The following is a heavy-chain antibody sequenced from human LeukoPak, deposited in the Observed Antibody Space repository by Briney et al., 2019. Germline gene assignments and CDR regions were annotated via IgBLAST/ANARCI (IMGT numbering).Heavy chain of an antibody. CDR3: AAGDGYPY. V-gene: IGHV1-69*05. CDR2: IIPIFGTA. CDR1: GGTCSSYA. D-gene: IGHD5-24*01. Sequence: SVTVSCKASGGTCSSYAIRWVRQAPGQGLEWMGGIIPIFGTANYAQKFQGRVTITTDESTSTAYMELSSLRSEDTAVYYCAAGDGYPYWGQGTLVTVSS. J-gene: IGHJ4*02.